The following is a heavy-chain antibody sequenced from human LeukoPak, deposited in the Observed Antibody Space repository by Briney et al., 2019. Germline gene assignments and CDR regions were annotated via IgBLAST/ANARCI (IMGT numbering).Heavy chain of an antibody. J-gene: IGHJ4*02. CDR1: GFTFRTYS. CDR2: ISDNSYWI. Sequence: GGSLRLSCAASGFTFRTYSMSWVRQAPGKGLEWVSSISDNSYWIYYADSVEGRFIISRDNAKNSLYLQMNSLRAEDTAVYYCAKDLAYDYVWGSYRYSPDYWGQGTLVTVSS. D-gene: IGHD3-16*02. CDR3: AKDLAYDYVWGSYRYSPDY. V-gene: IGHV3-21*01.